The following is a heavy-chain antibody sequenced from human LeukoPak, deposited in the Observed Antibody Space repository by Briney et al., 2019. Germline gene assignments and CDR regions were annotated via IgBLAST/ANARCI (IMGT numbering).Heavy chain of an antibody. CDR2: IYSGGST. CDR1: GFTVSSNY. CDR3: ARDEPGSYGPF. J-gene: IGHJ4*02. V-gene: IGHV3-66*02. D-gene: IGHD5-18*01. Sequence: PGGSLRLSCAASGFTVSSNYMSWVRQAPGKGPEWVSVIYSGGSTYYADSVKGRFTISRDNSKNTLYLQMNSLRAEDTAVYYCARDEPGSYGPFWGQGTLVTVSS.